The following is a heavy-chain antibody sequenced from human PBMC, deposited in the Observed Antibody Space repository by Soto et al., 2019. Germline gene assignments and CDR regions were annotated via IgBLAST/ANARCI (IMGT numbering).Heavy chain of an antibody. J-gene: IGHJ4*02. D-gene: IGHD5-12*01. CDR1: GYTFTSYA. CDR3: ARVQGSGYDYAFDY. CDR2: INAGNGNT. Sequence: QVPLVQSGAEVKKPGASVKVSCKASGYTFTSYAMHWVRQAPGQRLEWMGWINAGNGNTKYSQKFQGRVTITRDTSASTAYMELSSLRSEDTAVYYCARVQGSGYDYAFDYWGQGTLVTVSS. V-gene: IGHV1-3*01.